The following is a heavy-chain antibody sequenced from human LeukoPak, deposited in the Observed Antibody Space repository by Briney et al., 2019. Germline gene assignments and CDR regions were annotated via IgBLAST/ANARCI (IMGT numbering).Heavy chain of an antibody. J-gene: IGHJ4*02. CDR3: ARDSPRLSGWLGHFDY. V-gene: IGHV3-30*03. Sequence: GRSLRLSCAASGFTFRSYGMHWVRQAPGKGLEWXXXISSDGSSXXXXXXXXGQFTISRDNSKNTLFLQMNNLRAEDTAVYYCARDSPRLSGWLGHFDYWGQGTLVTVSS. CDR2: ISSDGSSX. CDR1: GFTFRSYG. D-gene: IGHD6-19*01.